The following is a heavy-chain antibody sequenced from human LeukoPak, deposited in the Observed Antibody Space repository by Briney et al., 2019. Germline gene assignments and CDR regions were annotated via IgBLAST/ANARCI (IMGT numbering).Heavy chain of an antibody. CDR1: GYTFTGYY. CDR3: AREIVVVPAAWFDP. CDR2: INPNSGGT. V-gene: IGHV1-2*02. J-gene: IGHJ5*02. D-gene: IGHD2-2*01. Sequence: GASVKVSCKASGYTFTGYYMHWVRQAPGQGLEWMGWINPNSGGTNYAQKFQGRVTMTRDTSISTAYMELSRLRSDDTAVYYCAREIVVVPAAWFDPWGQGTLVTVSS.